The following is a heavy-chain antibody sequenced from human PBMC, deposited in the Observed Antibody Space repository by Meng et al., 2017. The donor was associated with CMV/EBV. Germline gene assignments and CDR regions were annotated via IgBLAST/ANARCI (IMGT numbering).Heavy chain of an antibody. V-gene: IGHV1-2*02. D-gene: IGHD5-18*01. CDR2: INPNSGGT. J-gene: IGHJ4*02. Sequence: SGYTFTGYYVNWVRQAPGQGLEWMGWINPNSGGTNYAQKFQGRVTMTRDTSISTAYMELSRLRSDDTAVYYCARVLRGYSYGSPYYYWGQGTLVTVSS. CDR1: GYTFTGYY. CDR3: ARVLRGYSYGSPYYY.